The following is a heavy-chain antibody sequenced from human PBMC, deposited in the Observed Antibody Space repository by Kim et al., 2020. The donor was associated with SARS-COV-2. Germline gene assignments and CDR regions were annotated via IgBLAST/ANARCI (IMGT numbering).Heavy chain of an antibody. CDR3: ARPLTYGYSYGYLYYF. V-gene: IGHV4-39*01. D-gene: IGHD5-18*01. Sequence: SETLSLTCTVSGGSISSSSYYWGWIRQPPGKGLEWIGSIHYSGSTYYHPSLKSRVTISVDTSKNQLSLKLSSVTAADTALYYSARPLTYGYSYGYLYYF. CDR2: IHYSGST. J-gene: IGHJ4*01. CDR1: GGSISSSSYY.